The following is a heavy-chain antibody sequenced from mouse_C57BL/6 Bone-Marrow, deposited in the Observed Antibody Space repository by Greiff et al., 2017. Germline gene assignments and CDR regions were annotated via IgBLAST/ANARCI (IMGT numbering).Heavy chain of an antibody. D-gene: IGHD1-1*01. CDR3: ARRKEIYYYDFDY. CDR2: INPNNGGT. J-gene: IGHJ2*01. CDR1: GYTFTDYY. Sequence: EVQLQQSGPELVKPGASVKISCKASGYTFTDYYMNWVKQSHGKSLEWIGDINPNNGGTSYNQKFKGKATLTVDKSSSTAYMELRSLTSEDSAVXYCARRKEIYYYDFDYWGQGTTLTVSS. V-gene: IGHV1-26*01.